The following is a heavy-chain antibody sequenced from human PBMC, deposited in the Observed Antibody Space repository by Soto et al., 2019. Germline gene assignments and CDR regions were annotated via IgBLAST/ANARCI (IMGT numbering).Heavy chain of an antibody. D-gene: IGHD3-10*01. J-gene: IGHJ5*02. Sequence: ASVKVSCKASGYTFTGYYMHWVRQAPGQGLEWMGWINPNSGGTNYAQKFQGWVTMTRDTSISTAYMELSRLRSDDTAVYYCARADYYGSGSYSQNWFGPWGQGTLVTVSS. CDR3: ARADYYGSGSYSQNWFGP. CDR2: INPNSGGT. V-gene: IGHV1-2*04. CDR1: GYTFTGYY.